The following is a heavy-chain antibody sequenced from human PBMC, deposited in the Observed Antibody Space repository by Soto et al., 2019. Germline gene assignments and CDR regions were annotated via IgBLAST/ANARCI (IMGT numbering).Heavy chain of an antibody. Sequence: ASVKVSCKASGYTFTGYYIHWVRQAPGQGLEWMGWINPNSGGTNYAQKFQGWVTMTRDTSISTAYMELSRLRSDDTAVYYCARDYFGSSGWYMANWFDPWCQRTLLTISS. CDR3: ARDYFGSSGWYMANWFDP. D-gene: IGHD6-19*01. V-gene: IGHV1-2*04. CDR2: INPNSGGT. CDR1: GYTFTGYY. J-gene: IGHJ5*02.